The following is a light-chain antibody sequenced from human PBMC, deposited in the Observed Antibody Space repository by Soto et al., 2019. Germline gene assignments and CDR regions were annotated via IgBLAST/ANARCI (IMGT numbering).Light chain of an antibody. CDR2: GAS. V-gene: IGKV1-39*01. CDR1: QSISTY. J-gene: IGKJ4*01. Sequence: DIQMTQSPSSLSASVGDRVTITFRASQSISTYLNWYQQKLGKAPKLLISGASSLQGGVPSRFSGSGSGTDFTLTISSLQPEDFATYYCQQGSFTLTFGGGTKVDIK. CDR3: QQGSFTLT.